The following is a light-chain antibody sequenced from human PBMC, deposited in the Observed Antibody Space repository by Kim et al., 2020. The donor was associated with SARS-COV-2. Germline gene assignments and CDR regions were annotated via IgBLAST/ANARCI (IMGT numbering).Light chain of an antibody. J-gene: IGLJ2*01. Sequence: VRITCHGHRLRSYYATWYPQKPRQAPILVIYGNNNRPSATTARFTGSSSGTTASLTTTGTRAGDDADYYCNSRDSHDNVVCGGGTQLTVL. CDR3: NSRDSHDNVV. CDR1: RLRSYY. V-gene: IGLV3-19*01. CDR2: GNN.